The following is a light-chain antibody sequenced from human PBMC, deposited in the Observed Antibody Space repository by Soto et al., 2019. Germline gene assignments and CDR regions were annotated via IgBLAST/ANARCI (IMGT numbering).Light chain of an antibody. CDR1: QSVSSY. CDR3: QQRSDWPPP. V-gene: IGKV3-11*01. CDR2: GAS. Sequence: EVMLTQSPATLSLSPGERATLSCRASQSVSSYLAWYQQKPGQAPRLLIYGASNRATGIPDRFSGSGSGTDFTLTISRLEPEDFAVYYCQQRSDWPPPFGQGTK. J-gene: IGKJ1*01.